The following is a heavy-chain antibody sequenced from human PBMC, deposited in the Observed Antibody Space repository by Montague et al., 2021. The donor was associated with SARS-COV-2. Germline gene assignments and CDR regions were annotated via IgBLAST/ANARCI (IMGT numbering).Heavy chain of an antibody. CDR2: IYYSGST. V-gene: IGHV4-31*03. Sequence: TLSLTCSVSSGSISTGHHWSWIRQHPMKGLEWIGYIYYSGSTXXNPXXXGRVTISIDTATNQFSLELTSMTAADTAVYYCARDHGQWFGELWGHGLDVWGQGTTVIVSS. CDR1: SGSISTGHH. D-gene: IGHD3-10*01. J-gene: IGHJ6*02. CDR3: ARDHGQWFGELWGHGLDV.